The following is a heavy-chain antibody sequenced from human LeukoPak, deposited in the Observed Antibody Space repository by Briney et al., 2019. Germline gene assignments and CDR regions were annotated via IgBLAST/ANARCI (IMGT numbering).Heavy chain of an antibody. D-gene: IGHD7-27*01. Sequence: GGSLRLSCAASGFTFSNYMMHWVRQAPGKGLVWVSRIKSDGITITYADSVKGRFTISRDNAKNTLYLQMNSLKGEDTAVYYCATSLGPLAEYWGRGTLVTVSS. V-gene: IGHV3-74*01. CDR3: ATSLGPLAEY. J-gene: IGHJ4*02. CDR1: GFTFSNYM. CDR2: IKSDGITI.